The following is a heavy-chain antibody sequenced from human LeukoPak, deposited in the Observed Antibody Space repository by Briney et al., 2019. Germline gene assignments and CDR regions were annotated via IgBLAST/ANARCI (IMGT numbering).Heavy chain of an antibody. CDR1: GGSISSYY. J-gene: IGHJ5*02. Sequence: SETLSLTCTVSGGSISSYYWGWIRQPPGKGLEWIGSIYYSGSTYYNPSLKSRVTISVDTSKNQFSLKLSSVTAADTAVYYCARDSSGYSTNWFDPWGQGTLVTVSS. V-gene: IGHV4-39*07. CDR2: IYYSGST. D-gene: IGHD3-22*01. CDR3: ARDSSGYSTNWFDP.